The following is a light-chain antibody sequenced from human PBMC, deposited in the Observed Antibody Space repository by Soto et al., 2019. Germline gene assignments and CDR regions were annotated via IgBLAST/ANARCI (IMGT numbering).Light chain of an antibody. CDR1: QTISGT. CDR3: QQYDNWPWT. J-gene: IGKJ1*01. V-gene: IGKV3-15*01. CDR2: GAS. Sequence: EIVMTQSPATLSVSPGGRATLSCRASQTISGTLAWYQQKPVQAPRLLIHGASTRAPGFPARFSGSGSGTDFTLTISSLQSEDFAVYYCQQYDNWPWTFGQGTKVDIK.